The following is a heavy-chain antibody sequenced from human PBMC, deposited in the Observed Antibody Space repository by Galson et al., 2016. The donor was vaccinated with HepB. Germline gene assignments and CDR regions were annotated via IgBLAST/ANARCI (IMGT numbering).Heavy chain of an antibody. Sequence: SVKVSCKASGGTSSSHPISWVRQAPGQGPEWMGGIIPIFGTANYAQKFQGRVTMTADESTSTVYMQLRSLRSEDTAVYYCARDGYSSSWSGAFDIWGQGAMVTVSS. D-gene: IGHD6-13*01. V-gene: IGHV1-69*13. J-gene: IGHJ3*02. CDR1: GGTSSSHP. CDR2: IIPIFGTA. CDR3: ARDGYSSSWSGAFDI.